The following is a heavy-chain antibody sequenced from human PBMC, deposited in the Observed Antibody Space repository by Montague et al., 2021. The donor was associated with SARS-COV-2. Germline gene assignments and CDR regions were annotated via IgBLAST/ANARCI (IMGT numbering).Heavy chain of an antibody. CDR2: INHSGST. V-gene: IGHV4-34*01. CDR3: ARGTKRVFTYDYDSSGYASDY. D-gene: IGHD3-22*01. J-gene: IGHJ4*02. CDR1: VWPYSGSY. Sequence: SETLSLTCAIYVWPYSGSYWSCTRLHPRNRLDSYAEINHSGSTKYNPSLKSRVTISVDTSKNQFSLKLSSVTAADTAVYYCARGTKRVFTYDYDSSGYASDYWGQGTLVTVSS.